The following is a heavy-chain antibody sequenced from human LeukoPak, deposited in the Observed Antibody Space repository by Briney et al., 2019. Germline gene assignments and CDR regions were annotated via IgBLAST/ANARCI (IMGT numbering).Heavy chain of an antibody. V-gene: IGHV3-7*01. D-gene: IGHD6-13*01. J-gene: IGHJ6*02. CDR2: IKQDGSEK. Sequence: GGSLRLSCAASGFTFSSYAMSWVRQAPGKGLEWVANIKQDGSEKYYVDSVKGRFTISRDNAKNSLYLQMNSLRAEDTAVYYCARAYSSSWYPWYYYYGMDVWGQGTTVTVSS. CDR1: GFTFSSYA. CDR3: ARAYSSSWYPWYYYYGMDV.